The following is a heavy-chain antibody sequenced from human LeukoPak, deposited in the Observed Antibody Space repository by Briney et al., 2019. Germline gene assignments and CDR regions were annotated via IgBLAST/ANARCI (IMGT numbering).Heavy chain of an antibody. CDR3: ARFATYGSGTYAFDY. D-gene: IGHD3-10*01. CDR1: GFTFSSYG. V-gene: IGHV3-33*01. CDR2: IWYDGSNK. Sequence: PGRSLRLSCAASGFTFSSYGMHWVRQAPGRGLEWVAVIWYDGSNKYYADSVKGRFTISRDNSKNTLYLRMNSLRAEDTAVYYCARFATYGSGTYAFDYWGQGTLVTVSS. J-gene: IGHJ4*02.